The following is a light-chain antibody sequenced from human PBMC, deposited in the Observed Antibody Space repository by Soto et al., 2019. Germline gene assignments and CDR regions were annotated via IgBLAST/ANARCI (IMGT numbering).Light chain of an antibody. CDR2: DTS. V-gene: IGKV3-20*01. Sequence: FVLTQSPVTLSLSPGEGATLSCRASQSVGSTSLAWYQQKPGQAPRLLIYDTSGRATGIPARFSGSGSGTDFTLTISRLEPEDFAVYYCQQCGVSPWTFGQGTKVDIK. J-gene: IGKJ1*01. CDR1: QSVGSTS. CDR3: QQCGVSPWT.